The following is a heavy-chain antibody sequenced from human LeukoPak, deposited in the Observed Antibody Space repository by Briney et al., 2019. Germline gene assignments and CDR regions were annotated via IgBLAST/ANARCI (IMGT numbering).Heavy chain of an antibody. CDR1: GFTLSSYA. D-gene: IGHD2-15*01. CDR2: ISDTGNT. J-gene: IGHJ4*02. Sequence: GGSLRLSCAASGFTLSSYAMSWVRQAPGKGLEWVSAISDTGNTYHADSVKGRFTISMDSSKNTLFLQLNRLRPEDAAVYYCAKAPVTTCRGAFCYPFDYWGLGALVTVSS. CDR3: AKAPVTTCRGAFCYPFDY. V-gene: IGHV3-23*01.